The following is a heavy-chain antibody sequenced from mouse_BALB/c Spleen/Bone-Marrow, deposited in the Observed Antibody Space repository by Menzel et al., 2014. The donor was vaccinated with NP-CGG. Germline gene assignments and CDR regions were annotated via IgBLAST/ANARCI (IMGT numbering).Heavy chain of an antibody. CDR1: GYTFSSCW. V-gene: IGHV1-9*01. D-gene: IGHD1-1*01. J-gene: IGHJ4*01. CDR3: ARWDTTAMDY. CDR2: ILPGRGST. Sequence: QVQLQQSGAELTKPGASVKISCEATGYTFSSCWIEWVKQRPGHGLEWIGEILPGRGSTNYNEKFKGKATFTSDTSSNTAYMQLSSLTSEDSAVYYCARWDTTAMDYWGQGTSVTVSS.